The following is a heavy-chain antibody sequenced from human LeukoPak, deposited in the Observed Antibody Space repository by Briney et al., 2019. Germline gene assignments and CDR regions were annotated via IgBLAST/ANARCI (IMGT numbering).Heavy chain of an antibody. J-gene: IGHJ4*02. CDR2: ISSSSSTI. CDR1: GFTFSSYS. D-gene: IGHD1-26*01. V-gene: IGHV3-48*01. CDR3: AKGSGSYLFDY. Sequence: GGSLRLSCAASGFTFSSYSMNWVRQASGKGLEWVSYISSSSSTIYYADSVKGRFTISRDNAKNSLYLQMNSLRAEDTAVYYCAKGSGSYLFDYWGQGTLVTVSS.